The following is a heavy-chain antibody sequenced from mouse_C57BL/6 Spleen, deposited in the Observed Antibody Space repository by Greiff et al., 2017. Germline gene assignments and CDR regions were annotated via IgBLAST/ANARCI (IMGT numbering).Heavy chain of an antibody. Sequence: EVMLVESGGGLVKPGGSLKLSCAASGFTFSDYGMHWVRQAPEKGLEWVAYISSGSSTIYYADTVKGRFTISRDNAKNTLFLQMTSLRSEDTAMYYCARLGSNYNYAMDYWGQGTSVTVSS. J-gene: IGHJ4*01. D-gene: IGHD2-5*01. V-gene: IGHV5-17*01. CDR1: GFTFSDYG. CDR2: ISSGSSTI. CDR3: ARLGSNYNYAMDY.